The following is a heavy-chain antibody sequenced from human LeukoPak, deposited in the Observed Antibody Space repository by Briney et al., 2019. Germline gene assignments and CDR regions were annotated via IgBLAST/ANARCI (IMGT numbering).Heavy chain of an antibody. CDR3: AKAGGYSGYDSYFDY. V-gene: IGHV3-9*01. CDR1: GFTFDDYA. CDR2: ISWNSGSI. D-gene: IGHD5-12*01. Sequence: GGSLRLSCAASGFTFDDYAMHWVRQAPGKGLEWVSGISWNSGSIGYADSVKGRFTISRDNAKNSLYLQMNSLRAEDTAVYYCAKAGGYSGYDSYFDYWGQGTLVTVSS. J-gene: IGHJ4*02.